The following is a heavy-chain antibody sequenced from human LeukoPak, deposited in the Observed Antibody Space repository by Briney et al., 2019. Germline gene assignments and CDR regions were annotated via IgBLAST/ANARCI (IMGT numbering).Heavy chain of an antibody. CDR3: AKDHGSGSYGGEDFDY. CDR2: ISDSGGNT. V-gene: IGHV3-23*01. CDR1: GFTISSYV. J-gene: IGHJ4*02. Sequence: GGSLRLPCAASGFTISSYVMSWVRQAPGKGLEWVSSISDSGGNTYYADSVKGRFTISRDNSKNTLYLQMNSLRAEDTAVYYCAKDHGSGSYGGEDFDYWGQGTLVTVSS. D-gene: IGHD3-10*01.